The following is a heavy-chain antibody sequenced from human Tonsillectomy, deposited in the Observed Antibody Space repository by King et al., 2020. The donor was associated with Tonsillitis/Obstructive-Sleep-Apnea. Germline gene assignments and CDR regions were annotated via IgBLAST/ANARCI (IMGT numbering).Heavy chain of an antibody. V-gene: IGHV4-34*01. CDR3: ARGVYTLHTLTIDY. D-gene: IGHD5/OR15-5a*01. CDR2: INHSGRT. Sequence: VQLQQWGAGLLKPSETLSLTCAVYGGSFSGYYWSWIRQPPGKGLEWIGEINHSGRTNYNPSLKSRVTISVNTSKNQISLKLNSVTAAETAMYYCARGVYTLHTLTIDYWGQGTLVTVSS. CDR1: GGSFSGYY. J-gene: IGHJ4*02.